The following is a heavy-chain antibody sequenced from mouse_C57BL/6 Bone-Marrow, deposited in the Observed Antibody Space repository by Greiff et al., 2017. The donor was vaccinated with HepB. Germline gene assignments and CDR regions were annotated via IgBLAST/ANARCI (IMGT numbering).Heavy chain of an antibody. V-gene: IGHV5-12*01. CDR2: ISNGGGST. CDR3: ARHRFAY. CDR1: GFTFSDYY. J-gene: IGHJ3*01. Sequence: EVKLVESGGGLVQPGGSLKLSCAASGFTFSDYYMSWVRQTPEKRLEWVAYISNGGGSTYYPDTVKGRFTISRDNAKNTLYLQMSRLKSEDTAMYYCARHRFAYWGQGTLVTVSA.